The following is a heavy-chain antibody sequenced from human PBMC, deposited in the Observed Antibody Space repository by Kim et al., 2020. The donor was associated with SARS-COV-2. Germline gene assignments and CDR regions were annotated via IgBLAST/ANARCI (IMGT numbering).Heavy chain of an antibody. D-gene: IGHD5-12*01. J-gene: IGHJ4*02. CDR1: GGTFSSYA. CDR3: ARDFRASGYDADY. CDR2: IIPILGIA. V-gene: IGHV1-69*04. Sequence: SVKVSCKASGGTFSSYAISWVRQAPGQGLEWMGRIIPILGIANYAQKFQGRVTITADKSTSTAYMELSSLRSEDTAVYYCARDFRASGYDADYWGQGTLVTVSS.